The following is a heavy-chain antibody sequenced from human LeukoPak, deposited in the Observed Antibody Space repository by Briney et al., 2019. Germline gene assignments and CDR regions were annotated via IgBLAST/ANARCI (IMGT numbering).Heavy chain of an antibody. J-gene: IGHJ4*02. Sequence: GILRLSCAASGFTFSSNAMSWVRQAPGKGLEWVSVITGNGGRTYYADSVKGRFTISRDNSKNTLSLQMNSLRADDTAVYYCAKDAVAPGSGGDYFDYWGQRTLVTLSS. CDR2: ITGNGGRT. V-gene: IGHV3-23*01. CDR1: GFTFSSNA. CDR3: AKDAVAPGSGGDYFDY. D-gene: IGHD3-10*01.